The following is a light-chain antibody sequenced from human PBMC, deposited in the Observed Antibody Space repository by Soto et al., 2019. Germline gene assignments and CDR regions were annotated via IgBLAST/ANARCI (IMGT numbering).Light chain of an antibody. J-gene: IGKJ4*01. CDR3: QQANSVPLT. Sequence: DITMTQSPSSVSASVGDRATITCRASQGISSWLAWYQQKAGKPTKLLIYAASSLQSGGPSRFSGSGSATDFTLTISRLQPEDFATYYCQQANSVPLTFGGGTKVQIK. CDR2: AAS. CDR1: QGISSW. V-gene: IGKV1-12*01.